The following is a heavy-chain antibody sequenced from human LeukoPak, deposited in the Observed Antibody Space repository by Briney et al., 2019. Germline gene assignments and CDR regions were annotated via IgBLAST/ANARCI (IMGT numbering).Heavy chain of an antibody. J-gene: IGHJ4*02. CDR2: INSDGSST. Sequence: PGGSLRLSCAVSGFIFSTYWMHWVRQAPGEGLVWVSRINSDGSSTSYADSVKGRFTISRDNAKNTLYLQMNRLRVEDTGVYYCAGGIAEYWGQGTLVTVSS. D-gene: IGHD2-15*01. V-gene: IGHV3-74*01. CDR3: AGGIAEY. CDR1: GFIFSTYW.